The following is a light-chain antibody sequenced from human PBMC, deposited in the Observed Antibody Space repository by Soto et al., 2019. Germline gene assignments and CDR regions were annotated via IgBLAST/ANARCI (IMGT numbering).Light chain of an antibody. V-gene: IGLV1-44*01. Sequence: QSLLTQPPSLSGTPGQRVTISCSGSNSDIGRYSVNWYQHFPGTAPKILIYSDDERPSGVPDRFSGSKSGTSASLANSGLQSEYEAEYYCAAWDDNLNGPLFGGGTKLTVL. CDR3: AAWDDNLNGPL. J-gene: IGLJ3*02. CDR1: NSDIGRYS. CDR2: SDD.